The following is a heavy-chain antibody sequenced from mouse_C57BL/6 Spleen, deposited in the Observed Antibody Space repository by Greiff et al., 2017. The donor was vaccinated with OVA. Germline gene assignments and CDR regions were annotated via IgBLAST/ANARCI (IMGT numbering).Heavy chain of an antibody. J-gene: IGHJ4*01. V-gene: IGHV1-81*01. CDR2: IYPRSGNT. CDR3: ARSGVEVVAPYYAMDY. D-gene: IGHD1-1*01. Sequence: QVQLQQSGAELARPGASVKLSCKASGYTFTSYGISWVKQRTGQGLEWIGEIYPRSGNTYYNEKFKGKATLTADKSSSTAYMELRSLTSEDSAVYFCARSGVEVVAPYYAMDYWGQGTSVTVSS. CDR1: GYTFTSYG.